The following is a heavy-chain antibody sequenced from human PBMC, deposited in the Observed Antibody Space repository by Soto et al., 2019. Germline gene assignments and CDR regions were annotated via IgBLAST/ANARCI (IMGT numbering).Heavy chain of an antibody. D-gene: IGHD3-10*01. CDR2: IYSGGST. CDR3: ARDMVRALNAKYFQP. J-gene: IGHJ1*01. Sequence: GGSLRLSCAASGFTVSSNYMSWVRQAPGKGLEWVSVIYSGGSTYYADSVKGRFTISRDNSKNTLYLQMNSLRAEDTAVYYCARDMVRALNAKYFQPWGQGTLVTVSP. CDR1: GFTVSSNY. V-gene: IGHV3-66*01.